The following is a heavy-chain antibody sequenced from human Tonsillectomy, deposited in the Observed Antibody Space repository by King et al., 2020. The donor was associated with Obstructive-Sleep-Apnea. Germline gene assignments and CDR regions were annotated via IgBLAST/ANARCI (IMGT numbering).Heavy chain of an antibody. V-gene: IGHV4-39*07. J-gene: IGHJ5*02. CDR2: IYYSGTT. D-gene: IGHD3-16*01. CDR1: GASISTTTYQ. Sequence: QLQESGPRLVKTSETLSLICSVSGASISTTTYQWGWIRQPPGKGLEWIGTIYYSGTTYYNPSLESRVSISVDTSKNQFSLTVTSVNAADTAVYYCVRDPPRDMGDFWGFDPWGQGILVTVSS. CDR3: VRDPPRDMGDFWGFDP.